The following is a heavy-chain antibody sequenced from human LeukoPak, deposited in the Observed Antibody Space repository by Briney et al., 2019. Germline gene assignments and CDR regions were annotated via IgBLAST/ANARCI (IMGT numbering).Heavy chain of an antibody. D-gene: IGHD1-26*01. V-gene: IGHV3-23*01. J-gene: IGHJ4*02. CDR1: GFTFSSYA. Sequence: GGSLRLSCAASGFTFSSYAMSWVRQAPGKGLEWVSGISGSVGSTYYADSVKGQFTISRDNSKNTLYLQMNSLRAEDTALYYCAKDRWGGATSSFDYWGQGTLVTVSS. CDR3: AKDRWGGATSSFDY. CDR2: ISGSVGST.